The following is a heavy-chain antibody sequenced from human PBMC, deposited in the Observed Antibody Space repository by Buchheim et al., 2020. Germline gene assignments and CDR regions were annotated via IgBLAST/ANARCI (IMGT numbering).Heavy chain of an antibody. J-gene: IGHJ6*02. CDR2: ISYDGSNK. Sequence: QVQLVEYGGGVVQPGRSLRLSCAASGFTFSSYAMHWVRQAPGNGLEWVAVISYDGSNKYYADYVKGRFTISRDNSKKTLYLQMNSLRAEDTAVYYCARDRQPGSSWFVGYYYYGMDVWGQGTT. CDR1: GFTFSSYA. V-gene: IGHV3-30*04. CDR3: ARDRQPGSSWFVGYYYYGMDV. D-gene: IGHD6-13*01.